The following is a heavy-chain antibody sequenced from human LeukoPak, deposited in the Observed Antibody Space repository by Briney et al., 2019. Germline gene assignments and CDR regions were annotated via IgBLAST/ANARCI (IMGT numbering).Heavy chain of an antibody. J-gene: IGHJ4*02. CDR3: ARDRSDGYSYLFDY. CDR2: ISSSSSYI. Sequence: GALRLSCAASGFTFSSYSMNWVRQAPGKGLEWVPSISSSSSYIYYADSVKGRFTISRDNAKNSLYLQMNSLRAEDTAVYYCARDRSDGYSYLFDYWGQGTLVTVSS. CDR1: GFTFSSYS. D-gene: IGHD5-18*01. V-gene: IGHV3-21*01.